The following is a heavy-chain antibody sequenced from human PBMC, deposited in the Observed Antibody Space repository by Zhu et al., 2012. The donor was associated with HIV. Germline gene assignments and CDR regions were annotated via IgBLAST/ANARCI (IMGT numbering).Heavy chain of an antibody. Sequence: QVQLQESDPGLVKPSQTLSLTCTVSGGSTSSGDYYWSWVRQSPVRGLEWIGYIYYSGTTYYIPSLKSRVTISVDTSKNQFSLKLTSVTAADTAMYYCARKQWELLSAFDIWGQGTMVTVSS. J-gene: IGHJ3*02. V-gene: IGHV4-30-4*08. CDR3: ARKQWELLSAFDI. CDR1: GGSTSSGDYY. CDR2: IYYSGTT. D-gene: IGHD1-26*01.